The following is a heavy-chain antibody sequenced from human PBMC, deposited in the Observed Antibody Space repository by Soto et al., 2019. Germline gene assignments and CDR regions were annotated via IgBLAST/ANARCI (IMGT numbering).Heavy chain of an antibody. CDR1: GYTFTSYG. Sequence: ASXKVSCKASGYTFTSYGISWVRQAPGQGLEWMGWISAYNGNTNYAQKLQGRVTMTTDTSTSTAYMELRSLRSDDTAVDYCARKGPEYCSGGSCYADDAFDIWGQGTMVTVSS. CDR3: ARKGPEYCSGGSCYADDAFDI. D-gene: IGHD2-15*01. V-gene: IGHV1-18*01. J-gene: IGHJ3*02. CDR2: ISAYNGNT.